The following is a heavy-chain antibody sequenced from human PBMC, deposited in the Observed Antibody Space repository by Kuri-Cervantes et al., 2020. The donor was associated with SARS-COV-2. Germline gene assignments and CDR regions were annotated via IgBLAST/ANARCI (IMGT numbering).Heavy chain of an antibody. CDR2: IKQDGSEK. V-gene: IGHV3-7*03. J-gene: IGHJ4*02. Sequence: GESLKISCAASGFTFSSYGMHWVRQAPGKGLEWVANIKQDGSEKYYVDSVKGRFTISRDNAKNSLYLQMNSLRAEDMAVYYCAREPHFGDLDFWGQGTLVTVSS. CDR3: AREPHFGDLDF. CDR1: GFTFSSYG. D-gene: IGHD3-10*01.